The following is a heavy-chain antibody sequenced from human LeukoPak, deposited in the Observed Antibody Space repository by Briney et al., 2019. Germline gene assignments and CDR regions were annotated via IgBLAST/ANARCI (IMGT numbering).Heavy chain of an antibody. Sequence: PGGSLRLSCAASRFTFSSYTMSWVRQAPGKGLEWVSAISGSGDTTYYADSVKGRFTISRDNSKNTLYPQMNSLRAEDTAVYYCAKEPLYYYWGQGTLVTVSS. J-gene: IGHJ4*02. V-gene: IGHV3-23*01. D-gene: IGHD2-21*01. CDR1: RFTFSSYT. CDR2: ISGSGDTT. CDR3: AKEPLYYY.